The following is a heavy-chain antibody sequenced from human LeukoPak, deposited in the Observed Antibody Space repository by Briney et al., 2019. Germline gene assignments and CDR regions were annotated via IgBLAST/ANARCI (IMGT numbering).Heavy chain of an antibody. CDR2: IYYSGST. Sequence: SETLSLTCTVSGGSISSGGYYWSWIRQHPGEGLEWIGYIYYSGSTNYNPSLKSRVTISVDTSKNQFSLKLSSVTAADTAVYYCARVTSATRIVDIWGQGTMVTVSS. CDR1: GGSISSGGYY. D-gene: IGHD6-25*01. J-gene: IGHJ3*02. V-gene: IGHV4-61*08. CDR3: ARVTSATRIVDI.